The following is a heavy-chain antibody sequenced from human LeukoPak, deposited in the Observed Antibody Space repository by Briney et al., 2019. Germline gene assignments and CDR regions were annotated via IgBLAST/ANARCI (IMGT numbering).Heavy chain of an antibody. CDR3: ATLYYGSGSPAFDY. J-gene: IGHJ4*02. Sequence: PSETLSLTCTVSGGSISSSSYYWGWIRQPPGKGLEWIGSIYYSGSTNYNPSLKSRVTISVDTSKNQFSLKLSSVAAADTAVYYCATLYYGSGSPAFDYWGQGTLVTVSS. V-gene: IGHV4-39*07. CDR2: IYYSGST. CDR1: GGSISSSSYY. D-gene: IGHD3-10*01.